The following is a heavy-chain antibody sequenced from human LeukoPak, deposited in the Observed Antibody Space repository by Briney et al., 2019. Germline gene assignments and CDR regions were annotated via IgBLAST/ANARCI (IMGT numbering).Heavy chain of an antibody. V-gene: IGHV3-7*01. D-gene: IGHD6-25*01. CDR1: GFTFDSSW. J-gene: IGHJ4*02. CDR3: ARLSTAAPDSDY. Sequence: GGSLRLSCAASGFTFDSSWMSWVRQAPGKGLEWVANIKQDGSDKYYVDSVKGRFTISRDNAENSLSLQKNSLRAEDTAVYYCARLSTAAPDSDYWGQGTLVTVSS. CDR2: IKQDGSDK.